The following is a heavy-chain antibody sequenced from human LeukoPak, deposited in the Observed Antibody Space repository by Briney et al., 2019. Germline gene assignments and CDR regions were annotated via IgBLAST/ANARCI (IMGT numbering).Heavy chain of an antibody. J-gene: IGHJ4*02. D-gene: IGHD3-22*01. CDR2: INHSGST. V-gene: IGHV4-34*01. Sequence: GSLRLSCAASGFTFSSYAMSWVRQPPGKGLEWIGEINHSGSTNYNPSLKSRVTISVDTSKNQFSLKLSSVTAADTAVYYCARGYFGSSGYYYRAHGSPSTLFDYWGQGTLVTVSS. CDR1: GFTFSSYA. CDR3: ARGYFGSSGYYYRAHGSPSTLFDY.